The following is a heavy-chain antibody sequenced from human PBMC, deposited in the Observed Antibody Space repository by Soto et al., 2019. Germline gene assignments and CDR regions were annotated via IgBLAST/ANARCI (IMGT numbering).Heavy chain of an antibody. CDR1: GGSISSGGYY. CDR3: ARSTPYGDNPLHEFEYYFDY. CDR2: IYYSGST. J-gene: IGHJ4*02. V-gene: IGHV4-31*03. D-gene: IGHD4-17*01. Sequence: SETLSLTCTVSGGSISSGGYYWSWIRQHPGKGLEWIGYIYYSGSTYYNPSLKSRVTISVDTSKNQFSLKLSSVTAADTAVYYCARSTPYGDNPLHEFEYYFDYWGQGTLVTVSS.